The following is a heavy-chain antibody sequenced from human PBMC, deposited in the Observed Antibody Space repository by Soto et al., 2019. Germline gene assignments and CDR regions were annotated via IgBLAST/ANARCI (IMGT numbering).Heavy chain of an antibody. D-gene: IGHD2-8*01. CDR2: ISGSGTTT. J-gene: IGHJ3*02. CDR1: GFTSTNYV. CDR3: AKDRVGGVPDAFDI. V-gene: IGHV3-23*01. Sequence: QAGGSLRLSCAASGFTSTNYVMNWVRQAPGKGLEWVSSISGSGTTTFYADSVKGRFIISRDNSKNTLYLQMNSLRAEDTALYYCAKDRVGGVPDAFDIWGQGTMVTVS.